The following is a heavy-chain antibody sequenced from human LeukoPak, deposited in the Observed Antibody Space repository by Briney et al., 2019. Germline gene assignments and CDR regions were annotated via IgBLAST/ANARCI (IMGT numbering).Heavy chain of an antibody. CDR3: ARVGGYDRHGFDY. CDR1: GGSISSYY. D-gene: IGHD5-12*01. CDR2: INHSGST. J-gene: IGHJ4*02. V-gene: IGHV4-34*01. Sequence: PSETLSLTCTVSGGSISSYYWSWIRQPPGKGLEWIGEINHSGSTNYNPSLKSRVTISVDKSKNQFSLKLSSVTAADTAVYYCARVGGYDRHGFDYWGQGTLVTVSS.